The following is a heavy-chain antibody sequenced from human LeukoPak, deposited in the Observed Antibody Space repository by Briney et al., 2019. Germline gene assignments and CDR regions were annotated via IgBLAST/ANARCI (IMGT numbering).Heavy chain of an antibody. D-gene: IGHD2-2*01. Sequence: GGSLRLSCAASGFTFSSYSMNWVRQAPGKGLEWVSYISSSSSTIYYADSVKGRFTISRDNAKNSLYLQMNSLRAEDTAVYYCARAYCSSTSCYEKNYYGMDVWGQGTTVTVSS. CDR1: GFTFSSYS. CDR3: ARAYCSSTSCYEKNYYGMDV. J-gene: IGHJ6*02. CDR2: ISSSSSTI. V-gene: IGHV3-48*01.